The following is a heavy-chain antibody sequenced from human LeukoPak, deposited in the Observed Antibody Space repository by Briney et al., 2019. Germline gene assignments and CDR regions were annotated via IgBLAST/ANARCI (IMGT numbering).Heavy chain of an antibody. J-gene: IGHJ6*02. CDR3: SKDGSTVISYYYGMDV. CDR1: GFTFSSYA. CDR2: ISYDGNNQ. V-gene: IGHV3-30*18. D-gene: IGHD4-17*01. Sequence: GGPLRLSWAASGFTFSSYAMSWVRQAPGKGLEWVAVISYDGNNQYYADSVKGRFTISRENSKNTLYLQMNSLRAEDTAVYYCSKDGSTVISYYYGMDVWGQGTTVTVSS.